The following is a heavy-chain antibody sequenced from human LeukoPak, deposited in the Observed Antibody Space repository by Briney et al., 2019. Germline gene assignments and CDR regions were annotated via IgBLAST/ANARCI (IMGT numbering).Heavy chain of an antibody. CDR1: GFTFSSYG. CDR2: ISSSSSYI. Sequence: GGSLRLSCAASGFTFSSYGMNWVRQAPGKGLEWVSSISSSSSYIYYADSVKGRFTISRDNAKNSLYLQMNSLRAEDTAVYYCASSSYDSSGYYPGWGQGTLVTVSS. CDR3: ASSSYDSSGYYPG. D-gene: IGHD3-22*01. J-gene: IGHJ4*02. V-gene: IGHV3-21*01.